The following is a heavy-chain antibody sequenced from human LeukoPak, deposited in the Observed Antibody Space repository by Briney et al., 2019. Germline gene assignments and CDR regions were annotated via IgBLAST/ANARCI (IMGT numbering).Heavy chain of an antibody. CDR3: AVFSGYSYGYYYYYGMDV. V-gene: IGHV5-10-1*01. D-gene: IGHD5-18*01. CDR2: IDPSDSYT. J-gene: IGHJ6*04. Sequence: SGESLKISCKGSGYSFTSYWISWVRQMPGKGLEWMGRIDPSDSYTNYSPSFQGHVTISADKSISTAYLQWSSLKASNTAMYYCAVFSGYSYGYYYYYGMDVWGKGTTVTVSS. CDR1: GYSFTSYW.